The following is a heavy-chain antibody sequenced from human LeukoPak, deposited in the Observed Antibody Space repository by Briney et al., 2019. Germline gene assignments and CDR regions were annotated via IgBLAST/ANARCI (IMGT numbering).Heavy chain of an antibody. D-gene: IGHD1-26*01. Sequence: PSETLSLTCTVSGDSISSYYRSWIRQPAGKGLEWIGRMYSSGTTHYSPSPKSRITMSVDTSKNQFSLRLSSVTAADTAVYYCAREGGSYRSFDYWGQGTLVTVSS. CDR2: MYSSGTT. CDR3: AREGGSYRSFDY. V-gene: IGHV4-4*07. J-gene: IGHJ4*02. CDR1: GDSISSYY.